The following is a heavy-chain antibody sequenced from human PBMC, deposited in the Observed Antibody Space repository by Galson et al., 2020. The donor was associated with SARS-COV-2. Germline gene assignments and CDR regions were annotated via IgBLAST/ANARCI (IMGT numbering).Heavy chain of an antibody. J-gene: IGHJ4*02. V-gene: IGHV1-18*01. CDR1: GYTFTSYG. Sequence: ASVTVSCKASGYTFTSYGISWVRQAPGQGLEWMGWISAYNGNTIYAQKLQDRVTLTTDTSTNTAYMDLRSLTSDDTAVYYCARDEAVAGAFDYWGQGTLVTVSS. CDR3: ARDEAVAGAFDY. D-gene: IGHD6-19*01. CDR2: ISAYNGNT.